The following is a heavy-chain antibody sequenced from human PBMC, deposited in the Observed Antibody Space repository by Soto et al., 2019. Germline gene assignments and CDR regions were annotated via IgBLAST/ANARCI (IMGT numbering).Heavy chain of an antibody. J-gene: IGHJ6*02. D-gene: IGHD3-16*01. Sequence: GGSLRLSCSASGFTFSSYAMHWVRQAPGKGLEYVSAISSNGGSTYYADSVKGRFTISRDNSKNTLYLQMSSLRAEDTAVYYCVKLGGRYFPPYGMDVWGQGTTVTVSS. CDR1: GFTFSSYA. CDR2: ISSNGGST. CDR3: VKLGGRYFPPYGMDV. V-gene: IGHV3-64D*08.